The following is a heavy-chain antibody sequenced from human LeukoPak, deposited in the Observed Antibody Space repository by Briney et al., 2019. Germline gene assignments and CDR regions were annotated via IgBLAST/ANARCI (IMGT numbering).Heavy chain of an antibody. CDR2: ISGGGDST. D-gene: IGHD4-17*01. CDR3: ANEIRPNDY. Sequence: GGSLRLSCAASGFTFSNYAMSWVRQAPGKGLEWVAAISGGGDSTYYADSVKGRFTLSRDSSKDTVYLQMNSLRAEDTAVYYCANEIRPNDYWGQGTLVTVSS. CDR1: GFTFSNYA. V-gene: IGHV3-23*01. J-gene: IGHJ4*02.